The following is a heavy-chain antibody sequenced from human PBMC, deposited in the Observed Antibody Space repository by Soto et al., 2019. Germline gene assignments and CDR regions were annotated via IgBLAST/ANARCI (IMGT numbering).Heavy chain of an antibody. CDR3: AGHVAEPRTRGFDS. CDR2: VYHSGTT. Sequence: SETLSLTCAVSGGSISEGGWSWVRQAPGKGLEWVAEVYHSGTTYYNPYLRGRVTISLDKSASQISLTLYSVTAADTAVYYCAGHVAEPRTRGFDSWGPETLVT. D-gene: IGHD1-26*01. V-gene: IGHV4-4*02. CDR1: GGSISEGG. J-gene: IGHJ4*02.